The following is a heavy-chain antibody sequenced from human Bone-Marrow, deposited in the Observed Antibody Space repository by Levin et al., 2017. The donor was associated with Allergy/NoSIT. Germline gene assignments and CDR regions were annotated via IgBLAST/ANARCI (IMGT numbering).Heavy chain of an antibody. CDR1: GFTLSTFG. CDR3: AKGGYIDS. V-gene: IGHV3-23*01. D-gene: IGHD3-22*01. J-gene: IGHJ4*02. CDR2: ISSSADST. Sequence: PGGSLRLSCAASGFTLSTFGMSWVRQASGRGLEFVSAISSSADSTYYADSVKGRFTISRDNLKSTVSLQMNSLRAEDTAIYYCAKGGYIDSWGQGTLVTVSS.